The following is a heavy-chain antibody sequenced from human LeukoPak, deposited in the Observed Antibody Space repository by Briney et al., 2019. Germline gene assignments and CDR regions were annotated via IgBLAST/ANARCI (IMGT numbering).Heavy chain of an antibody. CDR3: ARDPGTMAAFDI. CDR1: GFTFSDYY. D-gene: IGHD3-10*01. V-gene: IGHV3-11*01. CDR2: ISSSGSTT. J-gene: IGHJ3*02. Sequence: GGPLRLSCAASGFTFSDYYMTWIRQAPGKGLEWVSYISSSGSTTYYADSVKGRFTISRDNAKNSLYLQMNSLRAEDTAVYYCARDPGTMAAFDIWGQGTMVTVSS.